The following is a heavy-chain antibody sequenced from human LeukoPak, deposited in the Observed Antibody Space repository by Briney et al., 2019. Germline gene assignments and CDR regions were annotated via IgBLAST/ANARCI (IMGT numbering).Heavy chain of an antibody. V-gene: IGHV3-7*03. J-gene: IGHJ4*02. CDR1: GFTFGKYW. Sequence: GGSLRLSCVASGFTFGKYWMSWVRQAPGKGLEWVANIKLDGSEKNYVDSVKGRFTISRDNTKNSLYLQMNSLRAEDTAVYYCASDSPGYSSGSYFTYWGQGTLVTVSS. CDR3: ASDSPGYSSGSYFTY. CDR2: IKLDGSEK. D-gene: IGHD2-15*01.